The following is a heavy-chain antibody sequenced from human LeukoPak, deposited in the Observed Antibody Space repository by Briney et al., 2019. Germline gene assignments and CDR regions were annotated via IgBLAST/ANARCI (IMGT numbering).Heavy chain of an antibody. D-gene: IGHD5-18*01. CDR1: GFTFSNYA. CDR2: ISGSGGST. V-gene: IGHV3-23*01. Sequence: GGSLRLSGAASGFTFSNYAMSWARQAPGKGLEWVSAISGSGGSTYYADSVKGRFTISRDNSKNTLYLQMNSLRAEDTAVYYCTKGTIWLPFDYWGQGTLVTVSS. CDR3: TKGTIWLPFDY. J-gene: IGHJ4*02.